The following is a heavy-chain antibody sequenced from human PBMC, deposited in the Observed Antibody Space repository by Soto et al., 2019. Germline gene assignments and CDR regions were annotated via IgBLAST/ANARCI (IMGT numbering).Heavy chain of an antibody. D-gene: IGHD6-25*01. V-gene: IGHV4-59*08. CDR3: ARLGSIAADDFDY. CDR1: GGSISSFY. Sequence: QVQLQESGPGLVKPSETLSLTCTVSGGSISSFYWSWIRQPPRKGLEWIGYIYHSGSTHYNPSLKSRVTISVDTSKNQFSLKLSSVTAADTAVYYCARLGSIAADDFDYWGQGTRVTVSS. J-gene: IGHJ4*02. CDR2: IYHSGST.